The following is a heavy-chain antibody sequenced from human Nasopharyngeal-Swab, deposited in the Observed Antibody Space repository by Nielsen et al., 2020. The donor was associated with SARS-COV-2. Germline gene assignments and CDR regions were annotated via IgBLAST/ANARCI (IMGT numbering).Heavy chain of an antibody. CDR2: IYYSGST. V-gene: IGHV4-39*01. D-gene: IGHD4-17*01. CDR1: GGSISSSSYY. J-gene: IGHJ4*02. Sequence: ESLKISCTVSGGSISSSSYYWGWIRQPPGKGLEWIGSIYYSGSTYYNPSLKSRVTISVDTSKNQFSLKLSSVTAADTAVYYCATQPAVTTVIWGQGTLVTVSS. CDR3: ATQPAVTTVI.